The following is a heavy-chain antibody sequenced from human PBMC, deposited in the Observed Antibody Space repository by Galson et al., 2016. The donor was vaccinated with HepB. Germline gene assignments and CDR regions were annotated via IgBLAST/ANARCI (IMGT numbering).Heavy chain of an antibody. CDR2: LSYDGSTE. CDR1: HFIFSNFA. V-gene: IGHV3-30*04. Sequence: SLRLSCAASHFIFSNFAMHWVRQAPGKGLEWVALLSYDGSTEYYADSVKGRFTISRDNSKNTLYLQTNSLGVEDTAVYYCARSRAPYYSGSVTNYFEYWGQGTLVTVSS. CDR3: ARSRAPYYSGSVTNYFEY. D-gene: IGHD3-10*01. J-gene: IGHJ4*02.